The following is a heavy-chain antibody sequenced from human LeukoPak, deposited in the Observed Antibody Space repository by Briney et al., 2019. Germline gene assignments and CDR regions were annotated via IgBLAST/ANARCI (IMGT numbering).Heavy chain of an antibody. J-gene: IGHJ2*01. CDR3: ARSPTTISNWYFDL. CDR2: MYYGGSS. Sequence: SETLSLTCTVSGVSISSGGYYWGWIRQPPGRGLEWIGSMYYGGSSYHNSSPKSRVTISEDTSKNQFSLRLRSVTAADTAVYYCARSPTTISNWYFDLWGRGTLVTVSS. V-gene: IGHV4-39*01. CDR1: GVSISSGGYY. D-gene: IGHD1-1*01.